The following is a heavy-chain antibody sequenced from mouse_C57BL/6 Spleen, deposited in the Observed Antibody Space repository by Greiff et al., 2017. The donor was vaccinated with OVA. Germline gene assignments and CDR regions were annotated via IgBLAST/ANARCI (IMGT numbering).Heavy chain of an antibody. J-gene: IGHJ4*01. CDR3: VGGYAMDY. V-gene: IGHV10-1*01. Sequence: EVQVVESGGGLVQPKGSLKLSCAASGFSFNTYAMNWVRQAPGKGLEWVARIRSKRNNYATYYADSVKDRFTISRDDSESMLYLQMNNLKTDDTAMYYCVGGYAMDYWGQGTSVTVSS. CDR1: GFSFNTYA. CDR2: IRSKRNNYAT.